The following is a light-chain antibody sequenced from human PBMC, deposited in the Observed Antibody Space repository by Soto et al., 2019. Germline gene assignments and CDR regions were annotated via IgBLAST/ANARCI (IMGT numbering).Light chain of an antibody. V-gene: IGKV1-33*01. CDR1: QGISDY. Sequence: DVQMTQSPSSLSACVGDRVTITCRASQGISDYLAWYQQKPGKVPKLLIYDASNLETGVPSRFSGSGSGTDFTFTISSLQPEDIATYYCQQYDNLPLTFGGGTKVDIK. CDR2: DAS. CDR3: QQYDNLPLT. J-gene: IGKJ4*01.